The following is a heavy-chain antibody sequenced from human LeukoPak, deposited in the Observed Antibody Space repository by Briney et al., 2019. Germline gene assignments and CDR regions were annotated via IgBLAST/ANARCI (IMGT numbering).Heavy chain of an antibody. CDR3: AKDRGLWFGEFYYFDY. J-gene: IGHJ4*02. V-gene: IGHV3-23*01. D-gene: IGHD3-10*01. CDR2: ISGSGGST. CDR1: GFTFSSYA. Sequence: PGGSLRLSCAASGFTFSSYAMSWVRQAPGKGLEWVSAISGSGGSTYYADSVKGRFTISRDNSKNTLYLQMNGLRAEDTAVYYCAKDRGLWFGEFYYFDYWGQGTLVTVSS.